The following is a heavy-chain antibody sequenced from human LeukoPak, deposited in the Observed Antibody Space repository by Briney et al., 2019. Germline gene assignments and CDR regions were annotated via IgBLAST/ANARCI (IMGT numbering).Heavy chain of an antibody. CDR2: ISAYNGNT. V-gene: IGHV1-18*04. J-gene: IGHJ4*02. CDR1: GYTFTSYG. CDR3: ARQVWDVGFDY. Sequence: GASVTVSFKASGYTFTSYGISWVGQAPGQGREWMGWISAYNGNTNYAQKLQGRVTMTTDTSMSTAYMELRSLRSDDTAVYYCARQVWDVGFDYWGQGTLVTVSS. D-gene: IGHD1-26*01.